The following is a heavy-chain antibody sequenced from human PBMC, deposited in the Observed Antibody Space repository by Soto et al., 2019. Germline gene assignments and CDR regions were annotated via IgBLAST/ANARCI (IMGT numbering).Heavy chain of an antibody. CDR3: ARGVYFGGAFDI. J-gene: IGHJ3*02. Sequence: EVQLVESGGGLVQPGGSLRLSCAASGFTFSSYWMHWVRQTPGKGLVWVSRINSDGSSTSYADSVKGRFNISRDNAKNTQYLQMKSLRAEDTAVYYCARGVYFGGAFDIWGQGTMVTVSS. CDR1: GFTFSSYW. D-gene: IGHD3-16*01. CDR2: INSDGSST. V-gene: IGHV3-74*01.